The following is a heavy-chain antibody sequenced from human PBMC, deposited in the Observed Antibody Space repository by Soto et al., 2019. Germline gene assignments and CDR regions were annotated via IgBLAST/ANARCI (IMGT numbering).Heavy chain of an antibody. CDR1: GGSISSYY. V-gene: IGHV4-59*01. J-gene: IGHJ4*02. Sequence: SETLSLTCTVSGGSISSYYWSWIRQPPGKGLEWIGYIYYSGSTNYNPSLKSRVTISVDTSKNQFSLKLSSVTAADTAVYYCARVAYPYDPSGYIHYFDYWGQGTLVTVSS. D-gene: IGHD3-22*01. CDR2: IYYSGST. CDR3: ARVAYPYDPSGYIHYFDY.